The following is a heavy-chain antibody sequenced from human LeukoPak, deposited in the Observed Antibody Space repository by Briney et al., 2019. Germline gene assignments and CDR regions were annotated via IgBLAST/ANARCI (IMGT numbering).Heavy chain of an antibody. V-gene: IGHV1-2*02. CDR3: ARDRSSGYPFDY. J-gene: IGHJ4*02. CDR1: GYTFTGYY. CDR2: INPNSGGT. Sequence: GASVKVSCKASGYTFTGYYMHWVRQAPGQGLEWMGWINPNSGGTNYAQKFQGRVTITRDTSISTAYMELSRLRSDDTAVYYCARDRSSGYPFDYWGQGTLVTVSS. D-gene: IGHD3-22*01.